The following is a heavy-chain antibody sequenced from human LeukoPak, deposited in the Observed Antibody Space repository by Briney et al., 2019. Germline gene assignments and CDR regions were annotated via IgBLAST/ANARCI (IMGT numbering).Heavy chain of an antibody. CDR2: INPSGGST. CDR1: GYTFTSYY. CDR3: ARAPDYDFWSGYSQTHFDY. Sequence: ASVKVSCKASGYTFTSYYMHWVRQAPGRGLEWMGIINPSGGSTSYAQKFQGRVTMTRDTSTSTVYMELSSLRSEDTAVYYCARAPDYDFWSGYSQTHFDYWGQGTLVTVSS. J-gene: IGHJ4*02. V-gene: IGHV1-46*03. D-gene: IGHD3-3*01.